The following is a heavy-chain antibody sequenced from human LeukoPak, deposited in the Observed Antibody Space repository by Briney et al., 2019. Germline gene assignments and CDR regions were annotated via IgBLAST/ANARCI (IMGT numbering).Heavy chain of an antibody. J-gene: IGHJ6*02. CDR2: ISGSGGST. CDR1: GFTFSHYA. D-gene: IGHD3-10*01. V-gene: IGHV3-23*01. CDR3: AKDSRPRITMVRTSYYYGMDV. Sequence: QPGGSLRLSCAASGFTFSHYAMHWVRQAPGKGLEWVSAISGSGGSTYYADSVKGRFTISRDNSKNTLYLQMNSLRAEDTAVYYCAKDSRPRITMVRTSYYYGMDVWGQGTTVTVSS.